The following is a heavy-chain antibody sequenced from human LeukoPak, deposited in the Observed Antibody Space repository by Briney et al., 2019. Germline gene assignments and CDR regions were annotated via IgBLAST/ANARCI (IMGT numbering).Heavy chain of an antibody. CDR2: IKQDGSER. CDR3: ARGYFYGSGSNWFDS. V-gene: IGHV3-7*01. J-gene: IGHJ5*01. Sequence: GGSLRLSCVASGFTFSNYWMNWVRQAPGKGLEWMANIKQDGSERYYVGSVKGRFTISRDIANKSLYLQMNSLRAEDTAVYYCARGYFYGSGSNWFDSWGQGTLVTVSS. CDR1: GFTFSNYW. D-gene: IGHD3-10*01.